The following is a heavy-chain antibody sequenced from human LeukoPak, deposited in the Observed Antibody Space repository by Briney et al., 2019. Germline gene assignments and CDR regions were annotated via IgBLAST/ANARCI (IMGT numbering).Heavy chain of an antibody. CDR2: TSSSGGTT. Sequence: GGSLRLSCAASGFTFSDYYMTWIRQAPGKGLEWVSYTSSSGGTTHYADSVKGRFTISRNNAKNSLFVQMSNLRAEDTAVYYCARVPRSGGSIDYWGQGTLVTVSS. V-gene: IGHV3-11*01. CDR1: GFTFSDYY. CDR3: ARVPRSGGSIDY. J-gene: IGHJ4*02. D-gene: IGHD6-19*01.